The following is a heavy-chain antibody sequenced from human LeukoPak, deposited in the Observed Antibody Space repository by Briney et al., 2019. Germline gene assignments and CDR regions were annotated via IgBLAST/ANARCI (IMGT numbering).Heavy chain of an antibody. CDR1: GFTFSSYS. V-gene: IGHV3-48*01. CDR3: AREPTYSSSWYTTCDY. J-gene: IGHJ4*02. Sequence: GGSLRLSCAASGFTFSSYSMNWVRQAPGKGLEWVSYITLSSSTVYYADSVRGRFTISRDNAKNSLYLQMNSLRAEDTAVYYCAREPTYSSSWYTTCDYWGQGTLVTVSS. D-gene: IGHD6-13*01. CDR2: ITLSSSTV.